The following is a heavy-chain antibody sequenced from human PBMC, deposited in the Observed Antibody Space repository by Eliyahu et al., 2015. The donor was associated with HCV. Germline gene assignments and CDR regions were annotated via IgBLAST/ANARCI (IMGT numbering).Heavy chain of an antibody. J-gene: IGHJ4*02. V-gene: IGHV3-23*01. Sequence: AASGFTFNIFAMSWVRQAPGKGLEWVSGISGSGGGTYYADSVKGRFTISRDNSKNTLYLQMNSLRAEDTAVYYCAKGGVLVRAVFNYWGQGTLVTVSS. CDR2: ISGSGGGT. CDR1: GFTFNIFA. CDR3: AKGGVLVRAVFNY. D-gene: IGHD3-10*01.